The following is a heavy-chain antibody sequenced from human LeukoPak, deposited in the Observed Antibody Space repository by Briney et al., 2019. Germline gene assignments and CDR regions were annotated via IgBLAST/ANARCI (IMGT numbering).Heavy chain of an antibody. Sequence: GASVKVSCKASGYTFTSYGISWVRQAPGQGLEWMGWISAYNGNTNYAQKLQGRVTMTTDTSTSTAYMELRSLRSDDTAVYYCVRDPPLGVVVPAAMFGDYYYYYYGMDVWGQGTTVTVSS. D-gene: IGHD2-2*01. CDR1: GYTFTSYG. J-gene: IGHJ6*02. CDR3: VRDPPLGVVVPAAMFGDYYYYYYGMDV. CDR2: ISAYNGNT. V-gene: IGHV1-18*01.